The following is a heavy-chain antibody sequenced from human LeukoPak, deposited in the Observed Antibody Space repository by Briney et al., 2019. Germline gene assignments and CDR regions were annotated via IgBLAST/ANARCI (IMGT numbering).Heavy chain of an antibody. Sequence: PSETLSLTCTVSGGSISSGSYYWSWIRQPAGKGLEWIWRIYTSGSTNYNPSLKSRLTISVDTSKNQFFLELTSVTAADTALYYCARHRMRIAVASTHDYWGQGTQVTVSS. CDR2: IYTSGST. V-gene: IGHV4-61*02. CDR1: GGSISSGSYY. J-gene: IGHJ4*02. D-gene: IGHD6-19*01. CDR3: ARHRMRIAVASTHDY.